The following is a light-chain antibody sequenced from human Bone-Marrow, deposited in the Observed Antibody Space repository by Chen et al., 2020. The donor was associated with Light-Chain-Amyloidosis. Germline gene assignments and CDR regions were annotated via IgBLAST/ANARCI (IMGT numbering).Light chain of an antibody. Sequence: SYELTQPPSVSVSPGQTARITCSGDDLPTKYAYWYQQKPGQAPVLVIHRDTERPSGISERFSGSSSGTTATLTISGVQAEDEADYHCQSADSSGTYEVICGGATKLTVL. CDR1: DLPTKY. J-gene: IGLJ2*01. V-gene: IGLV3-25*03. CDR3: QSADSSGTYEVI. CDR2: RDT.